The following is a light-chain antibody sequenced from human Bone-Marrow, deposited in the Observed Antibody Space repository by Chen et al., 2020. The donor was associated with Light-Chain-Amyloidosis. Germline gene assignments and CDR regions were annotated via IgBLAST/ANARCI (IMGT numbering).Light chain of an antibody. V-gene: IGLV1-40*01. CDR1: SSNIGAGND. CDR2: GNT. CDR3: QTYANATHV. J-gene: IGLJ1*01. Sequence: QSVLTQPPSASAAPGQKVTILCTGSSSNIGAGNDGHWYKQLPATTPTILIYGNTNRLSGVPSRFSGSKSSTSATLVISGLQADDEADYHCQTYANATHVFGTGTKVIVL.